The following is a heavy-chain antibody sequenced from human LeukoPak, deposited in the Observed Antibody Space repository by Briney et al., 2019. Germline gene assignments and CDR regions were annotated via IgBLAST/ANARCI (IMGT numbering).Heavy chain of an antibody. V-gene: IGHV6-1*01. J-gene: IGHJ6*02. CDR1: GDSVSSNSAA. Sequence: SQTLSLTCAISGDSVSSNSAAWNWIRQSPSRGLEWLGGTYYRSKWYNDYAVSVKSRITINPDTSKNQFSLQLNSVTPEDTAVYHCAREGLEYSSSEGGYYGMDVWGQGTTVTVSS. D-gene: IGHD6-6*01. CDR2: TYYRSKWYN. CDR3: AREGLEYSSSEGGYYGMDV.